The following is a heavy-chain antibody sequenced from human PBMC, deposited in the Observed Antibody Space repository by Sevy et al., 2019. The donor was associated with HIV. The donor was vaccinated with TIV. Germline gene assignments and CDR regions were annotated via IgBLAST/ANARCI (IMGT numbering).Heavy chain of an antibody. CDR2: IFSGGGT. CDR3: ARGATFYSDSSGRVLSVLGAFDI. D-gene: IGHD3-22*01. J-gene: IGHJ3*02. CDR1: GFTVSSNY. Sequence: GGSLRLSCAASGFTVSSNYMSWVRQASGKGLEWVSIIFSGGGTYYADSVQGRFTISRDNSKNMVYLQMNSLRAEDTAVFYCARGATFYSDSSGRVLSVLGAFDIWGRGTMVTVSS. V-gene: IGHV3-53*01.